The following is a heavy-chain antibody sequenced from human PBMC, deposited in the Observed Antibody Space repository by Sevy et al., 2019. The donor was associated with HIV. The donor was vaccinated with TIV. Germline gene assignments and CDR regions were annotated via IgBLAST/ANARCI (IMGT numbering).Heavy chain of an antibody. D-gene: IGHD6-13*01. CDR3: AKDLAGPGRRYFDY. J-gene: IGHJ4*02. CDR2: IRYDGSDK. CDR1: GFTFSNFG. V-gene: IGHV3-30*02. Sequence: GGSLRLSCTASGFTFSNFGMHWVRQVPGKGLEWVTFIRYDGSDKYEAGSVKGRFTISRDDSKNTLYLQMDSLRAEDKAIYYCAKDLAGPGRRYFDYWGQGTLVTVSS.